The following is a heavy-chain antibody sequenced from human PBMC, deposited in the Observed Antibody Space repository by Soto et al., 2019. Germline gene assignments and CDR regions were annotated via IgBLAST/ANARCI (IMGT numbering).Heavy chain of an antibody. CDR1: GFTFSSYA. D-gene: IGHD6-13*01. CDR2: ISYDGSNK. J-gene: IGHJ6*02. CDR3: AREVGQQLAPYYYYYYGMDV. Sequence: QVQLVESGGGVVQPGRSLRLSCAASGFTFSSYAMHWVRQAPGKGLEWVAVISYDGSNKCYADSVKGRFTISRDNSKNTLYLQMNSLRAEDTAVYYCAREVGQQLAPYYYYYYGMDVWGQGTTVTVSS. V-gene: IGHV3-30-3*01.